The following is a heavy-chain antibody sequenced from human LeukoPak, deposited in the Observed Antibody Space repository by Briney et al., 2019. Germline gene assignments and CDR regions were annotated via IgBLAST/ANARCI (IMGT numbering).Heavy chain of an antibody. CDR2: IYYSGGT. Sequence: SETLSLTCTVSGGSISSSTYYWGWLRQPPGKGLDWIGSIYYSGGTYYNPSLKSRVTISVDTSKNQFSLKLSSVTAADTAVYYCARHRWRTSMDVWGKGTTVTVSS. J-gene: IGHJ6*03. D-gene: IGHD2-15*01. V-gene: IGHV4-39*01. CDR1: GGSISSSTYY. CDR3: ARHRWRTSMDV.